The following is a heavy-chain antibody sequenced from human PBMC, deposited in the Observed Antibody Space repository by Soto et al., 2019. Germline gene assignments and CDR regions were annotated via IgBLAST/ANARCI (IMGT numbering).Heavy chain of an antibody. J-gene: IGHJ5*02. CDR3: ARPQTCSSCWYTGFDP. Sequence: QVQLQESGPGLVKPSGTLSLTCAVSGGSISSSNWWSWVRQPPGKGLEWIGEIYHSGNTNYNPSLKSRVTISEDKSKNQFSLKLSSVTAADPAVYYCARPQTCSSCWYTGFDPWGQGTLVTVS. CDR2: IYHSGNT. V-gene: IGHV4-4*02. D-gene: IGHD6-19*01. CDR1: GGSISSSNW.